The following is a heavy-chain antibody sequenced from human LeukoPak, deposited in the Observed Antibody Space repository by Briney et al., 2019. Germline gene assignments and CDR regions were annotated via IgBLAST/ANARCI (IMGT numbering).Heavy chain of an antibody. CDR1: GFTFSSYA. CDR3: AKWGDYDVLTGYYVSDY. J-gene: IGHJ4*02. Sequence: PGGSLRLSCAASGFTFSSYAMNWVRQAPGKGLEWVSTISGSGGSTYYADSVKGRFTISRDNSKNTVFLQMNSLRAEDTAVYYCAKWGDYDVLTGYYVSDYWGQGTLVTVSS. D-gene: IGHD3-9*01. V-gene: IGHV3-23*01. CDR2: ISGSGGST.